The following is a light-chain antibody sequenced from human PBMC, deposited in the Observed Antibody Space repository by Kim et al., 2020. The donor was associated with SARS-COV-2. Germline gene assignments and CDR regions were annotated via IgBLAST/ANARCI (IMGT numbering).Light chain of an antibody. J-gene: IGLJ1*01. CDR1: SLRSYY. V-gene: IGLV3-19*01. CDR2: GKN. Sequence: ALGQTVRITGQGDSLRSYYASWYQQKPGPAPVLVIYGKNNRPSGIPDRFSGSSSGNTASLTITGAQAEDEADYYCNSRDSSGNHYVFGTGTKVTVL. CDR3: NSRDSSGNHYV.